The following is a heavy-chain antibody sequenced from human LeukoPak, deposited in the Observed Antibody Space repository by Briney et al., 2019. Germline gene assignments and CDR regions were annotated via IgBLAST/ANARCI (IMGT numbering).Heavy chain of an antibody. CDR1: GGSISSSSYY. J-gene: IGHJ5*02. CDR2: ISYSGST. CDR3: ARARSSRSFWFDP. D-gene: IGHD2-2*01. V-gene: IGHV4-61*05. Sequence: SETLSLTCTVSGGSISSSSYYWGWIRQPPGKGPEWIGYISYSGSTNYNPSLKSRVTISVDTSKNQLSLKLSSVTAADTAVYYCARARSSRSFWFDPWGQGTLVTVSS.